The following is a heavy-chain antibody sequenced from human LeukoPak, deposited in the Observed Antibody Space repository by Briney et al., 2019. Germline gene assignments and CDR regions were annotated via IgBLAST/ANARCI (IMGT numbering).Heavy chain of an antibody. Sequence: GALRLSCVASGFIFGDYWMRWVRQAPGKGLEWVANIKRDGSEKYYVDSVKGRFTISRGNAENSLYLQMNSLRAEDTAVYYCARATISTTGSVDYWGQGTLVTVSS. V-gene: IGHV3-7*01. CDR3: ARATISTTGSVDY. D-gene: IGHD1-1*01. J-gene: IGHJ4*02. CDR1: GFIFGDYW. CDR2: IKRDGSEK.